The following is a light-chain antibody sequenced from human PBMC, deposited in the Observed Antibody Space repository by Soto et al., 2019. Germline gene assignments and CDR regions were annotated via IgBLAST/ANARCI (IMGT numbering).Light chain of an antibody. V-gene: IGKV3-20*01. CDR2: TAS. CDR3: QQHASSPLT. J-gene: IGKJ3*01. CDR1: QSFGSNY. Sequence: EIVLTQSPGTLSLSPGERATLSCRASQSFGSNYLAWYQQKPGQAPRLLMYTASSRATGIPDRFSGSGSGTDFTLTITRLEAEDFAVYYCQQHASSPLTFGPGTKVDI.